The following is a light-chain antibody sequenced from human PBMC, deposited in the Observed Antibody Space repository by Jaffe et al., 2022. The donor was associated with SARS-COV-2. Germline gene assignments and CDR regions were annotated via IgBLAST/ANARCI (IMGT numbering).Light chain of an antibody. CDR2: TTS. CDR1: QSISDY. CDR3: HQSFTTPWT. V-gene: IGKV1-39*01. J-gene: IGKJ1*01. Sequence: DIQMTQSPFSLSASVGDRVTITCRASQSISDYVNWYQQKPGKAPKLLISTTSTLQSGVPSRFSGSKSGRTFTLTISGLQPEDFAAYFCHQSFTTPWTFGQGTTLEIK.